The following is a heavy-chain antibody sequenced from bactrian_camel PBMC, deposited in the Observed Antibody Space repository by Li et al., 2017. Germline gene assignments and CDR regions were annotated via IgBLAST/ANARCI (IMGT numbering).Heavy chain of an antibody. CDR1: GFTFSGLG. V-gene: IGHV3S7*01. Sequence: QVQLVESGGGLVQPGGSLRLSCATSGFTFSGLGMSWVRQAPGKGLEWVSGISSDGVHIHYADSVQGRFTISRDNAKNTLYLQINSLKPEDTAVYYCAAALDWWLGTYTYWGQGTQVTVS. CDR3: AAALDWWLGTYTY. D-gene: IGHD7*01. J-gene: IGHJ4*01. CDR2: ISSDGVHI.